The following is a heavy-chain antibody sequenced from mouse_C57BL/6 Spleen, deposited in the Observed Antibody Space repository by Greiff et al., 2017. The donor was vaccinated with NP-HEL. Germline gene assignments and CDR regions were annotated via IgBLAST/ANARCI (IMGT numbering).Heavy chain of an antibody. V-gene: IGHV1-55*01. CDR3: ARWGTTVVRDYFDY. D-gene: IGHD1-1*01. CDR2: IYPGSGSN. J-gene: IGHJ2*01. CDR1: GYTFTSYW. Sequence: QVQLQQSGAELVKPGASVKMSCKASGYTFTSYWITWVKQRPGQGLEWIGDIYPGSGSNNYNEKFKSKATLTVDTSSSTAYMQLSSLTSEDSAVYYCARWGTTVVRDYFDYWGQGTTLTVSS.